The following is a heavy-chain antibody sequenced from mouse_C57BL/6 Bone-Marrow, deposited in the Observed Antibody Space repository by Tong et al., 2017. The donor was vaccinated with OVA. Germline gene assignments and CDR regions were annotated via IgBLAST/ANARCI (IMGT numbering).Heavy chain of an antibody. CDR3: TRSGLVVKDYFDY. V-gene: IGHV1-23*01. J-gene: IGHJ2*01. CDR1: GYTFTDYE. Sequence: VQLQESGAELVRPGASVKLSCKASGYTFTDYEMHCVKQTPVHGLEWIGAIDPETCGTAYNQKFKGKATLTADKSSSRADMEHRSLTSEEYAVYYCTRSGLVVKDYFDYWGQGTTLTVSS. CDR2: IDPETCGT. D-gene: IGHD1-1*02.